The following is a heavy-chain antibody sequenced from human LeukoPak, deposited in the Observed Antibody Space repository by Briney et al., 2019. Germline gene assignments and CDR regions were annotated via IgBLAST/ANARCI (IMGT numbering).Heavy chain of an antibody. Sequence: PGRSLRLSCAPSGFPFSSYGMHWVRQAPGKGLDWVAVIWNDGSNKYYADSVKGRFTISRDNSKNTLNLQMNSLRAEDTAMYYCARAVYYSNYLGYWGQGTLVTVSS. CDR1: GFPFSSYG. CDR3: ARAVYYSNYLGY. CDR2: IWNDGSNK. D-gene: IGHD3-10*01. V-gene: IGHV3-33*01. J-gene: IGHJ4*01.